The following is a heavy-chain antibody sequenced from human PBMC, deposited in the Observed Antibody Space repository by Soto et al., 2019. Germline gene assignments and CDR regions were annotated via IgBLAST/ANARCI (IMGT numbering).Heavy chain of an antibody. Sequence: SETLSLTCTVSGGSISSGGYYWSWIRQHPGKGLEWIGYIYYSGSTYYNPSLKSRVTISVDTSKNQISLKLSSVTAADTAVFYCARGAIVVVVAARWDWFDPWGQGTLVTSPQ. V-gene: IGHV4-31*03. CDR3: ARGAIVVVVAARWDWFDP. CDR1: GGSISSGGYY. D-gene: IGHD2-15*01. CDR2: IYYSGST. J-gene: IGHJ5*02.